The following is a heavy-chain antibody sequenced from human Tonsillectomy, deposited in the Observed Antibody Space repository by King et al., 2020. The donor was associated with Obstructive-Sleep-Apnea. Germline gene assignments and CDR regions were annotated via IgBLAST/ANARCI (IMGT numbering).Heavy chain of an antibody. CDR3: ASRLGGCSGGSCPDDY. J-gene: IGHJ4*02. V-gene: IGHV3-11*06. Sequence: QVQLVESGGGLVKPGGSLRLSCAASGFTFSDYFMSWIRQAPGKGLEWVSYISSTSSYTNYADSVKGRFTISRDNAKNSLYLQMNSLRAEDTAVYYCASRLGGCSGGSCPDDYWGQGTLVTVSS. CDR2: ISSTSSYT. D-gene: IGHD2-15*01. CDR1: GFTFSDYF.